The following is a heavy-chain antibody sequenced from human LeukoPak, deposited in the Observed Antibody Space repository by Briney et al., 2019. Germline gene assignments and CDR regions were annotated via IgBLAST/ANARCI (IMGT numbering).Heavy chain of an antibody. J-gene: IGHJ4*02. D-gene: IGHD4-23*01. CDR1: GFTFSSYA. Sequence: GRFLRLSCAASGFTFSSYAMHWVRQAPGKGLEWVAVISYDGSNKYYADSVKGRFTISRDNSKNTLYLQMNSLRAEDTAVYYCARGRDYGGNLDYWGQGTLVTVSS. CDR3: ARGRDYGGNLDY. CDR2: ISYDGSNK. V-gene: IGHV3-30*04.